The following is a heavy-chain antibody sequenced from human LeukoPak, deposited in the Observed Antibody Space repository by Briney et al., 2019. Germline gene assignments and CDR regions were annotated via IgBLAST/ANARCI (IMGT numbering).Heavy chain of an antibody. CDR2: INHSGST. Sequence: SETLSLTCAVYGGSFSGYYWSWIRQPPGKGLEWIGEINHSGSTNYNPSLKSRVTISVDTSKNQFSLKLSSVTAADTAVYYCARLAPDSSGYYYVGQFDYWGQGTLVTVSS. D-gene: IGHD3-22*01. CDR3: ARLAPDSSGYYYVGQFDY. V-gene: IGHV4-34*01. CDR1: GGSFSGYY. J-gene: IGHJ4*02.